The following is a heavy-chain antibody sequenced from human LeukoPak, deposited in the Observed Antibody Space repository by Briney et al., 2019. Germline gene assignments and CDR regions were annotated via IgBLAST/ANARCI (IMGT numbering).Heavy chain of an antibody. J-gene: IGHJ4*02. CDR2: IYSGGST. Sequence: PGGSLRLSCAASGFTVSSNYMSWVRQAPGKGLEWVSVIYSGGSTYYADSVKGRFTISRDNSKNTLYLQMNSLRAEDTAVYYCARGTTYCGGDCYRYFDYWGQGTLVTVSS. CDR3: ARGTTYCGGDCYRYFDY. CDR1: GFTVSSNY. D-gene: IGHD2-21*02. V-gene: IGHV3-66*01.